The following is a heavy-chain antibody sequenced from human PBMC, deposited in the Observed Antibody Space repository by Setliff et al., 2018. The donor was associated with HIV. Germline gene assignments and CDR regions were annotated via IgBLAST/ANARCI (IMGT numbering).Heavy chain of an antibody. D-gene: IGHD3-3*01. Sequence: PSETLSLTCTVSGGPISSFYWTWIRQPPGKGLEWIGYIFYSGSTYYNPSLKTRVTISVDTSKNQFSLKLSSVTAADTAVYYCASLTTDRFLEWLFVYWGQGTLVTVSS. CDR1: GGPISSFY. J-gene: IGHJ4*02. CDR2: IFYSGST. V-gene: IGHV4-59*04. CDR3: ASLTTDRFLEWLFVY.